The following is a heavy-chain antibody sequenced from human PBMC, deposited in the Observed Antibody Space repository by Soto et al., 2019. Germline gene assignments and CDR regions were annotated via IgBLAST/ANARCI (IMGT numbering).Heavy chain of an antibody. CDR1: EFTVSSNY. Sequence: TVGSMRVSCAAAEFTVSSNYMSWVRQAPGKGLEWVSVIYSGGSTYYADSVKGRFTISRDNSKNTLYLQMNSLRAEDTAVYYCARDWARYSYGYYYYYGMDVWGQGTTVTVSS. V-gene: IGHV3-66*01. D-gene: IGHD5-18*01. J-gene: IGHJ6*02. CDR3: ARDWARYSYGYYYYYGMDV. CDR2: IYSGGST.